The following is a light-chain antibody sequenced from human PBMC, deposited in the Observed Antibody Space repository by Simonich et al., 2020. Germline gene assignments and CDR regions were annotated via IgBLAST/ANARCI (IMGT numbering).Light chain of an antibody. CDR3: QQYDNLPLT. Sequence: DIQMTQSPSSLSASVGDRVTITCQASQAISNYLNWYQQKPGKAPKLLIYDAPNLETGVPSRFSGTGSWTDFTFTISSLQPEDIATYYCQQYDNLPLTVGGGTKVEIK. V-gene: IGKV1-33*01. J-gene: IGKJ4*01. CDR1: QAISNY. CDR2: DAP.